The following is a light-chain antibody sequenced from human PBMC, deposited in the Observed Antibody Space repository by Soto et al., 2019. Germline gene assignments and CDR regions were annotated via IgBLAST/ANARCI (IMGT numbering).Light chain of an antibody. Sequence: LTRPASGSGSPGEWIAISCTGTSSDVGGYDYVSWYQQHPGKAPKLMVSDVSNRPSGVSNRFSGSKSGNTASLTISGLQAEDEADYYCSSYTSSSTHVFGTGTKVTVL. J-gene: IGLJ1*01. CDR2: DVS. CDR1: SSDVGGYDY. CDR3: SSYTSSSTHV. V-gene: IGLV2-14*01.